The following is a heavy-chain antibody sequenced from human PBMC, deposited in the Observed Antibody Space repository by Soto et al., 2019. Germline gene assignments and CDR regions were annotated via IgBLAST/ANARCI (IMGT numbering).Heavy chain of an antibody. Sequence: GGSLRFSCAASGFTFSSYGMHWVRQAPGKGLEWVAVISYDGSNKYYADSVKGRFTISRDNSKNTLYLQMNSLRAEDTAVYYCAKDGSSTSPPPDYWGQGTLVTVSS. J-gene: IGHJ4*02. D-gene: IGHD6-13*01. CDR3: AKDGSSTSPPPDY. CDR1: GFTFSSYG. CDR2: ISYDGSNK. V-gene: IGHV3-30*18.